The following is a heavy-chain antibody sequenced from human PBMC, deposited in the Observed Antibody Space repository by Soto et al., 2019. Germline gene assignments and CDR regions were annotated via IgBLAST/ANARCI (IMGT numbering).Heavy chain of an antibody. CDR2: IWYDGSNK. CDR3: ARTRDGYNPDFDY. J-gene: IGHJ4*02. CDR1: GFTFSSYG. D-gene: IGHD5-12*01. V-gene: IGHV3-33*01. Sequence: QVQLVESGGGVVQPGRSLRLSCAAYGFTFSSYGMHWVRQATGKGLEWVAVIWYDGSNKYYADSVKGRFTISRDNSKNTRYLQMNSLRAEDTAVYYCARTRDGYNPDFDYWGQGTLVTVSS.